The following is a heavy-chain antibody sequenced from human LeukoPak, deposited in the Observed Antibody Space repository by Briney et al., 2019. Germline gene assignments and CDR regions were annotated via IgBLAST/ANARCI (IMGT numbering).Heavy chain of an antibody. V-gene: IGHV4-39*06. CDR1: GGSMIRTDYY. CDR3: ARHFISWGSRVGEGPLGY. J-gene: IGHJ4*02. D-gene: IGHD3-10*01. CDR2: IYHSGST. Sequence: SETLSLTCTVSGGSMIRTDYYWGWIRQPPGKGLEWIGSIYHSGSTNYNPSLKSRVTISVDTSKNQFPLKLSSVTAADTAVYYCARHFISWGSRVGEGPLGYWGQGTLVTVSS.